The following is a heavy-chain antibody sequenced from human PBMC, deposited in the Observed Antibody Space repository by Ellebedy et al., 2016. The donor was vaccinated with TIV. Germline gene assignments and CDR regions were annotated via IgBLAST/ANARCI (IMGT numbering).Heavy chain of an antibody. Sequence: MPSETLSLTCAVYGGSFSGYFWSWIRQPPGKGLEWIGEVNPSGTTTDNPSLKRRVTISVDTPKKQFYLRLTSVTAADTAVYYCARARGQYLYGSGSYFTNWGQGEMVTVSS. CDR1: GGSFSGYF. CDR3: ARARGQYLYGSGSYFTN. CDR2: VNPSGTT. J-gene: IGHJ4*02. V-gene: IGHV4-34*01. D-gene: IGHD3-10*01.